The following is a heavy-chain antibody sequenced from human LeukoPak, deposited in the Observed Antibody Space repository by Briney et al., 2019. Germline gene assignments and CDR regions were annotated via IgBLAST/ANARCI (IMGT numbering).Heavy chain of an antibody. CDR3: ATSYSPYSSSRGDFDY. Sequence: GRSLRLSCAASGFTFSSYGMHWVRQAPGKGLEWVAVISYDGSNKYYADSVKGRFTISRDNSKNTLYLQMNSLRAEDTAVYYCATSYSPYSSSRGDFDYWGQGTLVTVSS. D-gene: IGHD6-6*01. CDR2: ISYDGSNK. V-gene: IGHV3-30*03. CDR1: GFTFSSYG. J-gene: IGHJ4*02.